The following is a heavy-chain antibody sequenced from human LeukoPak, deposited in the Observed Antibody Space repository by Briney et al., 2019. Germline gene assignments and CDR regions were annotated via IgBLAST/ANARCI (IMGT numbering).Heavy chain of an antibody. D-gene: IGHD6-6*01. V-gene: IGHV3-21*01. CDR1: GFTFSSYS. J-gene: IGHJ6*03. CDR3: ARMKIAARRNYYMDV. Sequence: GGSLRLSCAASGFTFSSYSMNWVRQAPGKGLEWVSSISSSSSYIYYTDSVKGRFTISRDNAKNSLYLQMNSLRAEDTDVYYCARMKIAARRNYYMDVWGKGTTVTVSS. CDR2: ISSSSSYI.